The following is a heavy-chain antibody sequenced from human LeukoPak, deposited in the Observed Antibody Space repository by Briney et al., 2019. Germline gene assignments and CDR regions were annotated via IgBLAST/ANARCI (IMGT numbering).Heavy chain of an antibody. CDR3: ARVRMGQRREYYMDV. V-gene: IGHV4-4*07. D-gene: IGHD1/OR15-1a*01. J-gene: IGHJ6*03. CDR2: IHTSGST. Sequence: SETLSLTCTVSGGSISSYYWSWIRQPAGKGLEWIGRIHTSGSTNYNPSLKSRVTMSVDTSKNQFSLKLSSVTAADTTVYYCARVRMGQRREYYMDVWGKGTTVTVSS. CDR1: GGSISSYY.